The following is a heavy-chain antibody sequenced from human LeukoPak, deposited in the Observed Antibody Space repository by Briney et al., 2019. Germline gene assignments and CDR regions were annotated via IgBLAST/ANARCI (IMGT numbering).Heavy chain of an antibody. V-gene: IGHV4-39*07. CDR3: ARDRAFDI. CDR2: IYYSGST. J-gene: IGHJ3*02. Sequence: SETLSLTCTVSGGSISSSSYYWGWIRQPPGKGLEWIGSIYYSGSTYYNPSLKSRVTISVDTSKNQFSLKLSSVTAADTAVYYCARDRAFDIWGQGTMVTVSS. CDR1: GGSISSSSYY.